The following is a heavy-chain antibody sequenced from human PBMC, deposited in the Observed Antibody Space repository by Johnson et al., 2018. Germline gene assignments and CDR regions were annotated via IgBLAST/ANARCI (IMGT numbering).Heavy chain of an antibody. V-gene: IGHV1-69*12. CDR2: IIPIFGTA. Sequence: QVQLVQSGAEVKKPGSSVKVSCKASGGTFSSYAISWVRQAPGQGLEWMGGIIPIFGTANYAQKFQGRVTITADESTSTAYMELSSLRSEETAVYYWATLIYSNCRLDYGDNVDYYYYGMDGWGQGTTVNVSS. CDR3: ATLIYSNCRLDYGDNVDYYYYGMDG. J-gene: IGHJ6*02. CDR1: GGTFSSYA. D-gene: IGHD4-17*01.